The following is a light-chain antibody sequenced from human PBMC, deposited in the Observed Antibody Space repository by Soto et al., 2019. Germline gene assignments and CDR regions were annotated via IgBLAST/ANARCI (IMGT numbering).Light chain of an antibody. J-gene: IGKJ1*01. CDR2: DAS. Sequence: EIVLTQSPATLSLSPGERATLSCRASQSVSSYLAWYQQKPGQAPRLLIYDASNRATGIPARFSGSGSGTDFTLTISSLEPEDFAVYYCQQRSNWQPTWTFGQGTKVEIK. CDR1: QSVSSY. CDR3: QQRSNWQPTWT. V-gene: IGKV3-11*01.